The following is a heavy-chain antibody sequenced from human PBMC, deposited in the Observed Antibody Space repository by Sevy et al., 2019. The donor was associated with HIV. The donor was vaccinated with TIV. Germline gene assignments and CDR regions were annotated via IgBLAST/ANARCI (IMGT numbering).Heavy chain of an antibody. CDR3: ARGIVAYYFDY. CDR1: GDSISSYY. D-gene: IGHD5-12*01. CDR2: FYYSGIT. J-gene: IGHJ4*02. V-gene: IGHV4-59*01. Sequence: SETLSLTCTVSGDSISSYYWSWIRQPPGKGLEWIVYFYYSGITNYNPSVKSRVTISVDTSRNQISLKLSSVTAADTAVYYCARGIVAYYFDYWGQGTLVTVSS.